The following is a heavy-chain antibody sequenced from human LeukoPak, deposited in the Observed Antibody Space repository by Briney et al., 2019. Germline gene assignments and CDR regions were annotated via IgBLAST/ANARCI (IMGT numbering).Heavy chain of an antibody. CDR2: MSYHGSNK. CDR3: ARGRSTVVTPGYFQY. D-gene: IGHD4-23*01. V-gene: IGHV3-30-3*01. Sequence: PGGSLRLSCSGSGRTLSTYAMHWVRQAPGKGLEWVAVMSYHGSNKNYADSVKGRFTISRDNSKNTLYLQMNSLRAEDTAVYYCARGRSTVVTPGYFQYWGQGTLVIVSS. J-gene: IGHJ1*01. CDR1: GRTLSTYA.